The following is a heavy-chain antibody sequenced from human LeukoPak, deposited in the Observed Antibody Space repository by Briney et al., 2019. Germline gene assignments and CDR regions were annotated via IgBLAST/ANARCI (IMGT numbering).Heavy chain of an antibody. CDR2: INPNSGGT. Sequence: ASVKVSCKASGFTFTAYHMHWVRQAPGQGLEWMGWINPNSGGTNYAQKFQGRVTMTRDTSISTAYMELSRLRSDDTAVYYCARDDIAAAGHPSIWGQGTLVTVSS. V-gene: IGHV1-2*02. J-gene: IGHJ4*02. D-gene: IGHD6-13*01. CDR3: ARDDIAAAGHPSI. CDR1: GFTFTAYH.